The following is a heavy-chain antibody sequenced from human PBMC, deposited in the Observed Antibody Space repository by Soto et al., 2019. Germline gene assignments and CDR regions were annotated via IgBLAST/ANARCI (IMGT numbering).Heavy chain of an antibody. CDR3: ARAPTP. CDR1: GCSISSGGYS. D-gene: IGHD1-26*01. J-gene: IGHJ5*02. CDR2: IYHSGST. Sequence: SDTLSLTCAASGCSISSGGYSWSWIRQPPGKGLEWIGYIYHSGSTYYNPSLKSRVTISVDRSKNQFSLKLSSVTAADTAVYYCARAPTPWGQGTLVTVSS. V-gene: IGHV4-30-2*01.